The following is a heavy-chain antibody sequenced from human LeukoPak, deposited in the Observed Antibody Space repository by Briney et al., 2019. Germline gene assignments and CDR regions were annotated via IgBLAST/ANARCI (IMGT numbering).Heavy chain of an antibody. J-gene: IGHJ6*03. Sequence: GTLSLTCAVSGGSISSSNWWSWVRQPPGKGLEWVSRINTDGSSTSYADSVKGRFTISRDNAKNTLYLQMNSLRAEDTAVYYCARGRFLEWLYMDVWGKGTTVTVSS. CDR1: GGSISSSNW. CDR3: ARGRFLEWLYMDV. CDR2: INTDGSST. D-gene: IGHD3-3*01. V-gene: IGHV3-74*01.